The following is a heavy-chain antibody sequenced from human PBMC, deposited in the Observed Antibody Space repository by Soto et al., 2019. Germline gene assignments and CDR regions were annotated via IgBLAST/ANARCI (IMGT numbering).Heavy chain of an antibody. CDR1: GGLFSSYP. CDR2: IIPVFQTA. V-gene: IGHV1-69*01. J-gene: IGHJ4*02. CDR3: PLGGSGYTWFNEF. Sequence: QEQLVQSGDEVKKPGSSVKVSCKASGGLFSSYPLSWVRQVPGQGLEWMGGIIPVFQTAYYTQRFQGRVTITADESTNTGYMEVTSLRSEDTALYFCPLGGSGYTWFNEFWGQGTLVTVSS. D-gene: IGHD3-22*01.